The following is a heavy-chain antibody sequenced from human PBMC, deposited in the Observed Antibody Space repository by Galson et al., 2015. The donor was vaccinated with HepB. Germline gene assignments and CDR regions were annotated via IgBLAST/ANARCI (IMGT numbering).Heavy chain of an antibody. Sequence: TLSLTCAVSGGSFSSSTYTWNWIRQPPGKGLEWIGYIYYSGATDYNPSLKSRVTLSVDRSKNLFSLQLTSVTAADTAVYYCARDQGQFYYLDNGVEVRLPTAAAFDIWGQGTMVTVSS. J-gene: IGHJ3*02. CDR1: GGSFSSSTYT. D-gene: IGHD4/OR15-4a*01. V-gene: IGHV4-30-2*01. CDR2: IYYSGAT. CDR3: ARDQGQFYYLDNGVEVRLPTAAAFDI.